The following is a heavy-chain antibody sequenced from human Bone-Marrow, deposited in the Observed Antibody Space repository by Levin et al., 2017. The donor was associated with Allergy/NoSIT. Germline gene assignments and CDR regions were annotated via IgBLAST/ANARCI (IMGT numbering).Heavy chain of an antibody. CDR3: ARVHEGIDY. D-gene: IGHD3-10*01. J-gene: IGHJ4*02. Sequence: SCAASGFTFSSHAMTWVRQAPGKGLEWVSGLSGTGIVTYYADSVKGRFTISRDSSTNTLHLQMNSLRDEDTAIYYCARVHEGIDYWGQGTLVTVSS. V-gene: IGHV3-23*01. CDR1: GFTFSSHA. CDR2: LSGTGIVT.